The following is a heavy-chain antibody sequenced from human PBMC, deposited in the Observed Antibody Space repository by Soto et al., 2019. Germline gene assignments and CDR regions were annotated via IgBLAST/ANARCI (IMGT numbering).Heavy chain of an antibody. J-gene: IGHJ4*02. D-gene: IGHD4-17*01. V-gene: IGHV3-30*18. Sequence: QVQLVESGGGVVQPGRSLRLSCAASGFTFSSYGMHWVRQAPGKGLEWVAVISYDGSNKYYADSVKGRFTISRDNSKNTLYLQMNSLRAEDTAVYCCAKEHYGDYGNYFDYWGQGTLVTVSS. CDR2: ISYDGSNK. CDR3: AKEHYGDYGNYFDY. CDR1: GFTFSSYG.